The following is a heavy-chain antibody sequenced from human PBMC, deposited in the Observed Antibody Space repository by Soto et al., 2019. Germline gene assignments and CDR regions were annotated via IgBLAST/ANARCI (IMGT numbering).Heavy chain of an antibody. CDR3: AKANSFSCSGTTCYAFYFDY. Sequence: EVQLLESGGGFVPPGGSLRLSCAVSGFTFSSYAMSWVRQAPGKGLEWISYISGSGGRTYYADSVKGRFTISRDNSTNTVYLQMNSLRVEDTAVYYCAKANSFSCSGTTCYAFYFDYWGQGTLVTVSS. CDR1: GFTFSSYA. CDR2: ISGSGGRT. J-gene: IGHJ4*02. D-gene: IGHD2-2*01. V-gene: IGHV3-23*01.